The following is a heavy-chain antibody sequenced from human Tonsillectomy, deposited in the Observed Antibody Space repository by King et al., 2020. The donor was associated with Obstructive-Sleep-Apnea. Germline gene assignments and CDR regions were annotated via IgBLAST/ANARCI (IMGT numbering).Heavy chain of an antibody. V-gene: IGHV5-10-1*01. D-gene: IGHD1-26*01. CDR2: IDPADSYT. CDR1: GYSFSSHW. CDR3: ARHSISGDSLY. J-gene: IGHJ4*02. Sequence: VQLVESGAEVKKPGESLRISCKGSGYSFSSHWISWVRQMPGKGLEWMGRIDPADSYTNYSPSFQGHVTISTDNSISTAYLPWNSLNASDTAMYYCARHSISGDSLYWGQGTLVTVSS.